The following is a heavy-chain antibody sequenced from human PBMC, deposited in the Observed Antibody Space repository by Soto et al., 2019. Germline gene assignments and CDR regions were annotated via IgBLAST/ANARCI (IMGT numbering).Heavy chain of an antibody. CDR1: GGSVSSGTYY. V-gene: IGHV4-61*01. CDR3: ARVSSGWYYFDY. D-gene: IGHD6-19*01. J-gene: IGHJ4*02. CDR2: MYNSGST. Sequence: PSDTLSLTCSLSGGSVSSGTYYSSWVGQPPGKGVEWIGYMYNSGSTNYNPSLKSRVIISVDTSKNQFSLKLSSVTAADTAVYYCARVSSGWYYFDYWGQGTLVTVSS.